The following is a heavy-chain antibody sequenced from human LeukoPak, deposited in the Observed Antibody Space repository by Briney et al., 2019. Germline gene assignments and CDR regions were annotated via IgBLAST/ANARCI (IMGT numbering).Heavy chain of an antibody. D-gene: IGHD3-10*01. CDR1: GFTFSSYG. J-gene: IGHJ4*02. V-gene: IGHV3-33*01. CDR2: IWYDGSNK. CDR3: ARDQNYGSGGYFGILDY. Sequence: PGGSLRLSCAASGFTFSSYGMHWVRQAPGKGLEWVAVIWYDGSNKYYADSVKGRFTISRDNSKNTLYLQMNSLRAEDTAVYYCARDQNYGSGGYFGILDYWGQGTLVTVSS.